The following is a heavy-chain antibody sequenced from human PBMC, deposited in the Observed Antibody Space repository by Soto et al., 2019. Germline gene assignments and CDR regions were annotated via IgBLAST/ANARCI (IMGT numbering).Heavy chain of an antibody. Sequence: GGSLRLSCAASGFIFENFGMSWVRQAPGKGLEWISSISGSGLKKYYADSVKGRFTISRDNSKSTVYLELNNLSAEDTAVYHCAKNQGVELVPLATVDWFDPWGQGSVVTVSS. V-gene: IGHV3-23*01. CDR3: AKNQGVELVPLATVDWFDP. CDR1: GFIFENFG. J-gene: IGHJ5*02. CDR2: ISGSGLKK. D-gene: IGHD1-26*01.